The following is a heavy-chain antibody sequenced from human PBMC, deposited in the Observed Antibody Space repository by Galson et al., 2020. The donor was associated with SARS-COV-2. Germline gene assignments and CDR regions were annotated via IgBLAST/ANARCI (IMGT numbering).Heavy chain of an antibody. CDR3: AKLGPIAVAGDTYYFDY. V-gene: IGHV3-23*01. J-gene: IGHJ4*02. D-gene: IGHD6-19*01. CDR2: ST. Sequence: STYYADSVKGRFTISRDNSKNTLYLQMNSLRAEDTAVYYCAKLGPIAVAGDTYYFDYWGQGTLVTVSS.